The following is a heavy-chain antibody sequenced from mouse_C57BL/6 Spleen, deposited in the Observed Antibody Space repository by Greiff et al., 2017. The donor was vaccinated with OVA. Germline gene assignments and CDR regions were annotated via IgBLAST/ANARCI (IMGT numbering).Heavy chain of an antibody. CDR1: GFTFSSYG. CDR2: ISSGGSCT. J-gene: IGHJ2*01. CDR3: ARHGTTVVFDY. D-gene: IGHD1-1*01. Sequence: EVQLVESGGDLVKPGGSLKLSCAASGFTFSSYGMSWVRQTPDKRLEWVATISSGGSCTYYPDSVKGRFTISRDNAKNTLYLQMSSLKSEDTAMYYCARHGTTVVFDYWGQGTTLTVSS. V-gene: IGHV5-6*01.